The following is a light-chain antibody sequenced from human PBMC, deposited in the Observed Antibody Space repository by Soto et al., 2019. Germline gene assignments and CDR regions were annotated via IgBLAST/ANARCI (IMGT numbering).Light chain of an antibody. V-gene: IGKV4-1*01. Sequence: DIVMTQSPDSLAVSLGERATINCKSSQSVLYSSNNNNYLAWYQQKPGQPPRLLIYWASTRAFGVPDRFSGSGSGTDFTLTISSLQAEDVAVYYCQQFYSSPYTFGQGTKLEIK. CDR1: QSVLYSSNNNNY. J-gene: IGKJ2*01. CDR2: WAS. CDR3: QQFYSSPYT.